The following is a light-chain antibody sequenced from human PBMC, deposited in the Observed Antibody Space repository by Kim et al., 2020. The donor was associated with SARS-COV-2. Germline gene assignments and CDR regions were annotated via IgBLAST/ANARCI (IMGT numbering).Light chain of an antibody. CDR3: CSSAGGYTWV. Sequence: GQAVTISCTGTSSDVGSYNNVSGYQQHPGTAPKLMIYDVSKRPSGVPERFSGSKSGNTASLTISGLQAEDEADYYCCSSAGGYTWVFGGGTGLTVL. V-gene: IGLV2-11*03. CDR2: DVS. CDR1: SSDVGSYNN. J-gene: IGLJ3*02.